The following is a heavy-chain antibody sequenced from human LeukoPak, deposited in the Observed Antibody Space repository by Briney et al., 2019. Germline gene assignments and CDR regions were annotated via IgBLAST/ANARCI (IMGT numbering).Heavy chain of an antibody. J-gene: IGHJ4*02. CDR3: ARDFSYFRIHFDY. D-gene: IGHD3-9*01. V-gene: IGHV3-21*01. Sequence: GGSLRLSCAASGLSFSNYAMYWVRQAPGKGLEWVSSISSSSSYIYYADSLKGRFTVSRDNAKNSLYLQMDGLRAEDTAVYYCARDFSYFRIHFDYWGQGTLVTVSS. CDR1: GLSFSNYA. CDR2: ISSSSSYI.